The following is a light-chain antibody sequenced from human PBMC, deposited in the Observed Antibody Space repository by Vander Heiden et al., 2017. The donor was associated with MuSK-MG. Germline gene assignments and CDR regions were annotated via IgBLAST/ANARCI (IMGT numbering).Light chain of an antibody. CDR1: TSISGAGYD. CDR3: QSYDSSLSGSVV. CDR2: GNS. J-gene: IGLJ2*01. Sequence: QSVLTQPPSVSGAPGQRVTSSCTWSTSISGAGYDVHWYQQLPGTSPKLLIYGNSNRPSGVPDRFSGSKSGTSASLAITGLQAEDEADYYCQSYDSSLSGSVVFGGGTKLTVL. V-gene: IGLV1-40*01.